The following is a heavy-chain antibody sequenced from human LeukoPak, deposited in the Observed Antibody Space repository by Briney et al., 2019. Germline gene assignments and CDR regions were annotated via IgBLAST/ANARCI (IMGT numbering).Heavy chain of an antibody. CDR1: GFTFSSYA. CDR2: IYYSGRT. V-gene: IGHV4-59*01. Sequence: GSLRLSCAASGFTFSSYAMSWIRQPPGKGLEWIGHIYYSGRTNYNPSLKSRVTISVDTSKNQFSLKLTSVTAADTAVYYCARNRDGYNAWFDPWGQGTLVTVSS. J-gene: IGHJ5*02. D-gene: IGHD5-24*01. CDR3: ARNRDGYNAWFDP.